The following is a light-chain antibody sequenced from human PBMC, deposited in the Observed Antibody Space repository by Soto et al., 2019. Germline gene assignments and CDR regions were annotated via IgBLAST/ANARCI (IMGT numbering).Light chain of an antibody. CDR2: KAS. CDR1: QSISSW. CDR3: QQYNSYSPLT. V-gene: IGKV1-5*03. J-gene: IGKJ4*01. Sequence: DIQMTQSPSTLSASVGDGITITCRASQSISSWLAWYQQKPGKAPKLLIYKASSLESGVPSRFSGSGSGTEFTLTISSLQPDDFATYYCQQYNSYSPLTFGGGTKVDIK.